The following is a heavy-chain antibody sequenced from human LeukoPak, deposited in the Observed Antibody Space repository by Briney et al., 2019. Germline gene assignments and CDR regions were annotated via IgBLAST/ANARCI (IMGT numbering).Heavy chain of an antibody. Sequence: ASVKVSCKASGGTFSSYAISWVRQAPGQGLEWMGGIIPIFGTANYAQKFQGRGTITADESTSTAYMELSSLRSEDTAVYYCARSVVVTGHDAFDIWGQGTMVTVSS. J-gene: IGHJ3*02. D-gene: IGHD2-21*02. CDR3: ARSVVVTGHDAFDI. CDR2: IIPIFGTA. CDR1: GGTFSSYA. V-gene: IGHV1-69*13.